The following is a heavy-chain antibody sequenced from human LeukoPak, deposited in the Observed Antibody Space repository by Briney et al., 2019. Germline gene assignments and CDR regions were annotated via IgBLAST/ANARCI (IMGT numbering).Heavy chain of an antibody. D-gene: IGHD6-19*01. V-gene: IGHV1-18*01. CDR3: ARSISSGWTLDAFDI. CDR2: ISAYNGNT. J-gene: IGHJ3*02. Sequence: GASVKASCKASGYTFTSYGISWVRQAPGQGLEWMGWISAYNGNTNYAQKLQGRVTMTTDTSTSTAYMELRSLRSDDTAVYYCARSISSGWTLDAFDIWGQGTMVTVSS. CDR1: GYTFTSYG.